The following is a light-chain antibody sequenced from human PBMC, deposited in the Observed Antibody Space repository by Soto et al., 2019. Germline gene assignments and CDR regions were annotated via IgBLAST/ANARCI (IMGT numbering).Light chain of an antibody. CDR1: QSVSSN. CDR2: GAS. Sequence: EIVMTQSPATLSVSPGERATLSCRASQSVSSNLAWYQQKLGQPPRLLIYGASTRATGIPARFSGSGSGTEFTLTISSLQSEDFAAYYCQQYNNWPPMYTFGQGTKLEIK. V-gene: IGKV3-15*01. CDR3: QQYNNWPPMYT. J-gene: IGKJ2*01.